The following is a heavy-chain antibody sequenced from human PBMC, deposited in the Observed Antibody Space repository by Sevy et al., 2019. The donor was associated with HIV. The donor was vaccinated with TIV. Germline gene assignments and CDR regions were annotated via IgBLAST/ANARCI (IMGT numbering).Heavy chain of an antibody. V-gene: IGHV2-5*01. Sequence: SGPTLVKPTQTLTLTCTFSGFSLSTSGVGVGWIRQPPGKALEWLALIYWNDDKRYSPSLKSRLTITKDTSKNQVVLTMTNMDPVDTASYYCAHRLMTDGVDTAMVKYWTNDAFDIWGQGTMVTVSS. CDR3: AHRLMTDGVDTAMVKYWTNDAFDI. CDR2: IYWNDDK. J-gene: IGHJ3*02. CDR1: GFSLSTSGVG. D-gene: IGHD5-18*01.